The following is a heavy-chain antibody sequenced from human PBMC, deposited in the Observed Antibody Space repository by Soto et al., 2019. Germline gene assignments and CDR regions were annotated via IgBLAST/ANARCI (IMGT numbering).Heavy chain of an antibody. V-gene: IGHV1-58*01. D-gene: IGHD2-21*02. J-gene: IGHJ6*02. CDR1: GFTFTSSA. CDR2: IVVGSGNT. Sequence: SVKVSCKASGFTFTSSAVQWVRQARGQRLEWIGWIVVGSGNTNYAQKFQERVTITRDMSTSTAYMELSGLRSEDTAVYYCAADGCGGDCPNPNYYYYGMDVWGQGTTVTVSS. CDR3: AADGCGGDCPNPNYYYYGMDV.